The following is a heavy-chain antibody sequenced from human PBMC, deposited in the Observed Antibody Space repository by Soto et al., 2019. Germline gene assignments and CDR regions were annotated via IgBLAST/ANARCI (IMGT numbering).Heavy chain of an antibody. Sequence: QVQLVESGGGVVQPGRSLRLSCAASGFTFNTYAMHWVRQAPGEGLEWVAVISYDGSNKYYTDSLKGRFTISRDNSKNTLYLQMNSLRAEDTAVYYCAKDGGHGEGDFDYWGQGTLVTVSS. CDR2: ISYDGSNK. V-gene: IGHV3-30*18. CDR3: AKDGGHGEGDFDY. D-gene: IGHD3-10*01. J-gene: IGHJ4*02. CDR1: GFTFNTYA.